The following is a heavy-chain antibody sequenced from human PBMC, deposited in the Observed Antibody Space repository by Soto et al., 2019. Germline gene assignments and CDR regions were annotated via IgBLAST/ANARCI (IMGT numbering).Heavy chain of an antibody. CDR2: IYYSGST. CDR1: GGSISSSRYY. D-gene: IGHD2-15*01. J-gene: IGHJ6*02. V-gene: IGHV4-39*01. CDR3: ARRPLLGYCSGGSCYSSDYYYYGMDV. Sequence: SDTLSLTCTVSGGSISSSRYYWGWIRQPPGKGLEWIGSIYYSGSTYYNPSLKSRVTISVDTSKNQFSLKLSSVTAADTAVYYCARRPLLGYCSGGSCYSSDYYYYGMDVWGQGTTVTVSS.